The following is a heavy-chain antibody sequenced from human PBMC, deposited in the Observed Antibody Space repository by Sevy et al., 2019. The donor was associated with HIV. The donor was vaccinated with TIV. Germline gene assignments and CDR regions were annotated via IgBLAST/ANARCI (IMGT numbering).Heavy chain of an antibody. CDR3: ARVKRYSIGFYDL. V-gene: IGHV3-48*01. Sequence: GGSLRLSCSASGFTFGKYKMNWVRQAPGKGLEWISYINSGSTVIYYADSVKGRFTISRDNAKNSLDLQMNSLRTEDTAVYYCARVKRYSIGFYDLWGQGTLVTVSS. CDR2: INSGSTVI. CDR1: GFTFGKYK. D-gene: IGHD6-19*01. J-gene: IGHJ4*02.